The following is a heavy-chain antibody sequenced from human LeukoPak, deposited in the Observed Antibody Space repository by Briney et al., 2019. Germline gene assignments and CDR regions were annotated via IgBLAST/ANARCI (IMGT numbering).Heavy chain of an antibody. Sequence: ASVKVSCKASGYTFTGYYMHWVRQAPGQGLEWMGWINPNSGGTNYAQKFQGRVTMTRDTSISTVYMELSSLRSEDTAVYYCARGVGYSSGCFQNWGQGTLVTVSS. J-gene: IGHJ4*02. V-gene: IGHV1-2*02. CDR3: ARGVGYSSGCFQN. CDR2: INPNSGGT. CDR1: GYTFTGYY. D-gene: IGHD6-19*01.